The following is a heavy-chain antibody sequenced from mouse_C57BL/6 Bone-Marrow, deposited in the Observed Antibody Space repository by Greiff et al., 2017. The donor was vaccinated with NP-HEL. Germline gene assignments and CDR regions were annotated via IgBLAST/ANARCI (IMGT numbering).Heavy chain of an antibody. J-gene: IGHJ3*01. CDR2: ISNLAYSI. Sequence: EVKLMESGGGLVQPGGSLKLSCAASGFTFSDYGMAWVRQAPRKGPEWVAFISNLAYSIYYADTVTGRFTISRENAKNTLYLEMSSLRSEDTAMYYCARHDWDGAWFAYWGQGTLVTVSA. CDR1: GFTFSDYG. D-gene: IGHD4-1*01. CDR3: ARHDWDGAWFAY. V-gene: IGHV5-15*01.